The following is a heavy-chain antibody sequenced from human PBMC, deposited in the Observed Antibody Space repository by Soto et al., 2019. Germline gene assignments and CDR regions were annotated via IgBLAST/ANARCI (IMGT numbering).Heavy chain of an antibody. CDR3: ARGVEIIAVAARGWFDP. CDR1: GGSISSYY. D-gene: IGHD6-19*01. Sequence: SETLSLTCTVSGGSISSYYWRWIRQPPGKGLEWVGYIYYSGSTNYNPSLKSRVTISVDTSKNQFSLKLSSVTAADTAVYYCARGVEIIAVAARGWFDPWGQGTLVTVSS. CDR2: IYYSGST. V-gene: IGHV4-59*12. J-gene: IGHJ5*02.